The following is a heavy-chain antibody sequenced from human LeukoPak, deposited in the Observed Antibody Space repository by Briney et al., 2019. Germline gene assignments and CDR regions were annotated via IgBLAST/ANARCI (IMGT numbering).Heavy chain of an antibody. D-gene: IGHD2-2*01. CDR1: GFTFNNYA. Sequence: QSGGSLRLSCAASGFTFNNYAMSWVRQAPGKGLEWVSAISDSGGTTYYADSVKGRFTIARDNSENTLFLQMNSLRAEDTAVYYCAKEPREYGSSTSCPNWFDSWGQGTLVTVSS. CDR3: AKEPREYGSSTSCPNWFDS. CDR2: ISDSGGTT. J-gene: IGHJ5*01. V-gene: IGHV3-23*01.